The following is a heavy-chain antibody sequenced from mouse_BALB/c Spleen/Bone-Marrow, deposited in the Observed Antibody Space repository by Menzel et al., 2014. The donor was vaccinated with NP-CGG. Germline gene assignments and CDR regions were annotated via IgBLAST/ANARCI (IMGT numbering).Heavy chain of an antibody. D-gene: IGHD2-2*01. J-gene: IGHJ3*01. V-gene: IGHV1-14*01. CDR2: INPYNDGT. Sequence: EVQLQQSGPKLVKPGASVKMSCKASGYTFTNYVMHWVKQKPGQGLEWIGYINPYNDGTKYNEKFKGKATLTSDKSSSTAYMDLSSLTSEDSAVYYCARVYYGYDGTSSWFAYWGQGTLVTVSA. CDR3: ARVYYGYDGTSSWFAY. CDR1: GYTFTNYV.